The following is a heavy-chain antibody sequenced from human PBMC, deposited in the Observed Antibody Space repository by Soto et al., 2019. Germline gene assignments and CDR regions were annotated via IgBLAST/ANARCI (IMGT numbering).Heavy chain of an antibody. CDR1: RYTLTELS. D-gene: IGHD6-6*01. J-gene: IGHJ4*02. V-gene: IGHV1-24*01. CDR3: DTALIAPPHFDY. CDR2: FDPEDGET. Sequence: ASVKVSCKVSRYTLTELSMHWVRQAPGKGLEWMGGFDPEDGETIYAQKSQGRVTMTEDTSTDTAYMELSSLRSEDMAVYYCDTALIAPPHFDYWGQGTLVTVSS.